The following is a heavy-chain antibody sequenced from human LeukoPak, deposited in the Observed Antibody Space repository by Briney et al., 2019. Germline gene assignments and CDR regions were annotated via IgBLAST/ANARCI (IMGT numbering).Heavy chain of an antibody. Sequence: SQTLSLTCAISGDSVSSNGASWNWIRQSPSRGLEWLGRTYYRSQQWHSDYAPSVKGRITLNPDTSKNQFSLQLNSVTPEDTAVYYCGRETDFGVVTNWGQGTLVNV. J-gene: IGHJ4*02. V-gene: IGHV6-1*01. CDR1: GDSVSSNGAS. D-gene: IGHD3-3*01. CDR3: GRETDFGVVTN. CDR2: TYYRSQQWHS.